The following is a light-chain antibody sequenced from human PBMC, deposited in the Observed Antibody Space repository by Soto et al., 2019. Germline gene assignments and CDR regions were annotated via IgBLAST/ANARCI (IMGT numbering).Light chain of an antibody. Sequence: EIVMTQSPATLSVSPWERATLSCRASQSVSSNLAWYRQKPGQAPRLLMSGASNRASGVPVRFSGSGSGTDFTLTITRLEPEDFALYYCQQHGTSPITFGQGTRLEIK. CDR3: QQHGTSPIT. J-gene: IGKJ5*01. V-gene: IGKV3-20*01. CDR1: QSVSSN. CDR2: GAS.